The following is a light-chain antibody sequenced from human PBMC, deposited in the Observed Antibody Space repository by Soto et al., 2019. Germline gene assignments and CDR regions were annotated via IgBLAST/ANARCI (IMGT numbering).Light chain of an antibody. CDR1: SSDVGSYNL. J-gene: IGLJ1*01. CDR3: CSYAGSIYV. CDR2: EVS. Sequence: QSALTQPASVSGSPGQSITISCTGTSSDVGSYNLVSWYQQHPDKAPKLMIYEVSKRPSGVSNRFSGSKSGNTASLTISGLQAEDEADYYCCSYAGSIYVFGTGTKLTVL. V-gene: IGLV2-23*02.